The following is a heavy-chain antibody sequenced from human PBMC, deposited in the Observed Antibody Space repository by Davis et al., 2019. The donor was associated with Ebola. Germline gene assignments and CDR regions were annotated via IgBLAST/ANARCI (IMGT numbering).Heavy chain of an antibody. D-gene: IGHD2-2*01. J-gene: IGHJ6*02. V-gene: IGHV3-21*01. Sequence: GESLKISCAASGFTFSSYSMNWVRQAPGKGLEWVSSISSSSSYIYYADSVKGRFTISRDNAKNSLYLQMNSLRAEDTAVYYCARVLNVVVPAAYYYYYGMDVWGQGTTVTVSS. CDR2: ISSSSSYI. CDR3: ARVLNVVVPAAYYYYYGMDV. CDR1: GFTFSSYS.